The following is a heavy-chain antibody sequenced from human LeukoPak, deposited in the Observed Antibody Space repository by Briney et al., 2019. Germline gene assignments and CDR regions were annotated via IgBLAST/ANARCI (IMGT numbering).Heavy chain of an antibody. V-gene: IGHV4-59*01. J-gene: IGHJ4*02. CDR1: GGSISSYY. CDR2: IYYSGST. Sequence: SETLSLTCTVSGGSISSYYWSWIRQPPGKGLEWIGYIYYSGSTNYNPSLKSRVTISVDTSKNQFSLKLSSVTAADTAVYYCARFRDYYGSGSYYISSGFDYWGQGTLVTVSS. D-gene: IGHD3-10*01. CDR3: ARFRDYYGSGSYYISSGFDY.